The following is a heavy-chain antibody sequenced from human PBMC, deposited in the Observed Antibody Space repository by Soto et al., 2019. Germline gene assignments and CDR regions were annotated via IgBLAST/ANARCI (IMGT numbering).Heavy chain of an antibody. J-gene: IGHJ4*02. CDR1: GFTFSSYA. V-gene: IGHV3-23*01. D-gene: IGHD3-3*01. CDR3: AKHRITIFGVVITPSAGYLGY. Sequence: GGSLRLSCAASGFTFSSYAMSWVRQAPGKGLEWVSAISGSGGSTYYADSVKGRFTISRDNSKNTLYLQMNSLRAEDTAVYYCAKHRITIFGVVITPSAGYLGYRGQGTLVTV. CDR2: ISGSGGST.